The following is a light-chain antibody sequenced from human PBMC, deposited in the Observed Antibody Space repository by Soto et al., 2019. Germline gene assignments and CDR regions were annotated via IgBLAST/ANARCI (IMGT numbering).Light chain of an antibody. CDR2: EFR. CDR3: NSYTSSNTYV. V-gene: IGLV2-14*01. CDR1: SIDVGAHNF. Sequence: QSVLTQPASVSGSPGQAITISCNGSSIDVGAHNFVSWYQHHPGKAPKLMIYEFRNPPPGGSYRFSGSKSGNTAPLTISVLQAEDEDDYYCNSYTSSNTYVFGSGTKVTVL. J-gene: IGLJ1*01.